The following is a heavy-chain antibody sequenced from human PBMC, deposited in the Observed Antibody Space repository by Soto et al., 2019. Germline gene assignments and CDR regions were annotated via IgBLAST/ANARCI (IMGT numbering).Heavy chain of an antibody. Sequence: EVQLVESGGGLVKPGGSLRLSCAASGFTFSSYSMNWVRQAPGKWLEWVSSISSSSSYIYYADSVKGRFTISRDNAKNSLYLQMNSLRAEDTAVYYCARATSAYYFDYWGQGTLVTVSS. CDR2: ISSSSSYI. CDR3: ARATSAYYFDY. J-gene: IGHJ4*02. V-gene: IGHV3-21*01. CDR1: GFTFSSYS. D-gene: IGHD4-4*01.